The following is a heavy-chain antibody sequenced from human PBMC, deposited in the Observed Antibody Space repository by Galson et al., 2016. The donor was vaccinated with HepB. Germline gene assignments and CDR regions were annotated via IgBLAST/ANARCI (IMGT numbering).Heavy chain of an antibody. J-gene: IGHJ5*02. D-gene: IGHD2-2*01. CDR1: GYTFTSYG. CDR3: ARDRIKVVPPVIDWFDP. Sequence: SVKVSCKASGYTFTSYGISWVRQAPGQGLEWMGWVATYNGDTNYAQKLQGRLTMTTDTSTTTAYMELRSLRFDDTAVYYCARDRIKVVPPVIDWFDPWGQGTLVTVSS. CDR2: VATYNGDT. V-gene: IGHV1-18*04.